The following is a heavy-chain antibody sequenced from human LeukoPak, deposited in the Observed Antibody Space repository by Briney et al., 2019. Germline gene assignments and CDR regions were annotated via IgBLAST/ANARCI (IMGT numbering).Heavy chain of an antibody. CDR3: ARMDRLGYCSSTSCYTPYYYGMDV. CDR2: IWYDGSNK. V-gene: IGHV3-33*01. Sequence: GGSLRLSCAASGFTFSSYGMHWVRQAPGKGLEWVAVIWYDGSNKYYADSVKGRFTISRDNSKNTLYLQMNSLRAEDTAVYYCARMDRLGYCSSTSCYTPYYYGMDVWGQGTTVTVSS. D-gene: IGHD2-2*02. J-gene: IGHJ6*02. CDR1: GFTFSSYG.